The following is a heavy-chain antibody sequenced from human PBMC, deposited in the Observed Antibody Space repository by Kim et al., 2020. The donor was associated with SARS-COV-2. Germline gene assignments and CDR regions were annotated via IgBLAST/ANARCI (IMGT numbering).Heavy chain of an antibody. CDR1: GDSISSSTYY. J-gene: IGHJ4*02. CDR3: SIRAQTVDF. V-gene: IGHV4-39*01. CDR2: FYFTAET. Sequence: SETLSLTCTVSGDSISSSTYYWAWIRQTPGKGLEWIGSFYFTAETFYNPSLKSRVTMSVDKPKNKFSLKLNTVTAADTAVYYCSIRAQTVDFWGQGSLVTVSA.